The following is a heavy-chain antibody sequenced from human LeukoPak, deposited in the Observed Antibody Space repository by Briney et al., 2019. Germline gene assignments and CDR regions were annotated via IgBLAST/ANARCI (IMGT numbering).Heavy chain of an antibody. CDR2: ISSRSSTI. D-gene: IGHD3-3*01. CDR3: ARFFTDFWSGSPIYAFDI. V-gene: IGHV3-11*04. CDR1: GFTFSDYY. J-gene: IGHJ3*02. Sequence: PGGSLRLSCAASGFTFSDYYMSWVRQAPGKGVEWVSYISSRSSTIYYADSVKGRFTISRDNAKNSLYLQMNSLRAEDTAVYYCARFFTDFWSGSPIYAFDIWGQGTMVTVSS.